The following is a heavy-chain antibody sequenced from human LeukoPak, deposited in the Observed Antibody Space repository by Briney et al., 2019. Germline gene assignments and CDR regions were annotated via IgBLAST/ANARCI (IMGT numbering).Heavy chain of an antibody. J-gene: IGHJ4*02. D-gene: IGHD3-22*01. V-gene: IGHV1-69*05. CDR3: ASGNIVGSSGYYYYYFDY. CDR2: IIPIFGTA. Sequence: SVKVSCKASGGTFSSYAISWVRQAPGQGLEWRGGIIPIFGTANYAQKFQGRVTITTDESTSTAYMELSSLRSEDTAVYYCASGNIVGSSGYYYYYFDYWGQGTLVTVSS. CDR1: GGTFSSYA.